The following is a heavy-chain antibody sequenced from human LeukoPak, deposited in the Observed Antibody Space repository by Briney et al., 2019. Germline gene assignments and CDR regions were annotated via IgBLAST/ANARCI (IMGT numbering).Heavy chain of an antibody. Sequence: GRSLRLSCAASGYTFSSYAMHWVRQAPGKGLEWVAVISYDGSNKYYADSVKGRFTISRDNAKNALSLQMNSLRDEDTAVYYCATSGNYYLKYWGQGTLVTVCS. J-gene: IGHJ4*02. CDR2: ISYDGSNK. V-gene: IGHV3-30-3*01. D-gene: IGHD1-26*01. CDR3: ATSGNYYLKY. CDR1: GYTFSSYA.